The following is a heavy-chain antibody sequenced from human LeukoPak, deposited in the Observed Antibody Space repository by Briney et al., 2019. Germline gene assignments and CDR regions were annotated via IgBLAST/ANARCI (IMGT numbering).Heavy chain of an antibody. J-gene: IGHJ4*02. CDR3: ARGYSSGHYDY. D-gene: IGHD6-19*01. CDR1: GYSFSSHW. V-gene: IGHV5-51*01. CDR2: IYPGDSDS. Sequence: GESLKISCKGSGYSFSSHWIGWVRQMPGKGLEWMGIIYPGDSDSRYSPSFQGQVTISADNSINTAYLQWSSLKASDIAMYYCARGYSSGHYDYWGQGTLVTVSS.